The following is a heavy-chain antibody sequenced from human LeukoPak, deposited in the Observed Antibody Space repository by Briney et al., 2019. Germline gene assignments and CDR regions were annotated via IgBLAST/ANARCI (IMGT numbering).Heavy chain of an antibody. CDR1: GYSISSGYY. D-gene: IGHD6-6*01. J-gene: IGHJ4*02. Sequence: PSETLSLTCAVSGYSISSGYYWGWIRQPPGKGLEWIGSIYHSGSTYHNPSLKSRVTISVDTSKNQFSLKLSSVTAADTAVCYCATHHGNSSSPDYWGQGTLVTVSS. CDR2: IYHSGST. CDR3: ATHHGNSSSPDY. V-gene: IGHV4-38-2*01.